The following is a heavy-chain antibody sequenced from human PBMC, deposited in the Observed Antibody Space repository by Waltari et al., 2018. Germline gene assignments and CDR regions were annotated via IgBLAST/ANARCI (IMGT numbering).Heavy chain of an antibody. Sequence: QVQLQQWGAGLLKPSETLSLTCAVYGGSFSGFYWNWIRQPPGKGLEWIGEINHSGRTNYNPSLKRRVTIALDTSRNHFSLKLSSVTAADTAVYYCARADRGPRFTSGSSATPDWGPWGQGTLVTVSS. CDR1: GGSFSGFY. J-gene: IGHJ5*02. CDR2: INHSGRT. D-gene: IGHD1-26*01. V-gene: IGHV4-34*01. CDR3: ARADRGPRFTSGSSATPDWGP.